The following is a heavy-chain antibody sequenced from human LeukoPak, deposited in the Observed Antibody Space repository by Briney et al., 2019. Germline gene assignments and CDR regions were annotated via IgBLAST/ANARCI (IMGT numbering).Heavy chain of an antibody. D-gene: IGHD1-26*01. CDR3: ARPPDSGRYAYYFYY. CDR2: INPSGGNT. J-gene: IGHJ4*02. V-gene: IGHV1-46*01. Sequence: ASVKVSCKASGHTFTSYYMHWMRQAPGQGLEWMGIINPSGGNTSYAQKFQDRVTMTRDTSTSTVYMELSSLRSEDTAVYYCARPPDSGRYAYYFYYWGQGTLVTVSS. CDR1: GHTFTSYY.